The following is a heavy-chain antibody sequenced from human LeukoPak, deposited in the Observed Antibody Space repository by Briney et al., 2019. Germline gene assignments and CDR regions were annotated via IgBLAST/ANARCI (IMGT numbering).Heavy chain of an antibody. CDR2: IKQDGSEK. V-gene: IGHV3-7*01. Sequence: GGSLRLSCAASGFTFSSYEMNWVRQAPGKGLEWVANIKQDGSEKYYVDSVKGRFTISRDNAKNSLYLQMNSLRAEDTAVYYCARWGHGYYDSSGYYNYWGQGTLVTVSS. CDR1: GFTFSSYE. CDR3: ARWGHGYYDSSGYYNY. D-gene: IGHD3-22*01. J-gene: IGHJ4*02.